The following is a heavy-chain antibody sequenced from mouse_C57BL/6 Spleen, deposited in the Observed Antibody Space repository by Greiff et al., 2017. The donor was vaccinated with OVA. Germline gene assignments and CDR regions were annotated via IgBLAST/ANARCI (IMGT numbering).Heavy chain of an antibody. V-gene: IGHV1-50*01. CDR3: ARWGISDY. J-gene: IGHJ2*01. CDR2: IDPSDSYT. Sequence: QVQLQQSGAELVKPGASVKLSCKASGYTFTSYWMQWVKQRPGQGLEWIGEIDPSDSYTNYNQKFNGKATLTVDTSSSTAYMQLSSLTSEDSAVYYCARWGISDYWGQGTTLTVSS. CDR1: GYTFTSYW.